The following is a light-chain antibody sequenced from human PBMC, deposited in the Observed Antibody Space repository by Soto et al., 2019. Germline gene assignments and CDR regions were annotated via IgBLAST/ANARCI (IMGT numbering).Light chain of an antibody. Sequence: EIVLTQSPATLSVSPGERATLSCRASQNIGSNLAWYRHKPGQAPRLLISGASTRATGVPARFSGSGSGTEFALTISSLQSEDFAVYFCQQYNTGPQTFGQGTKVEIK. CDR2: GAS. CDR3: QQYNTGPQT. CDR1: QNIGSN. J-gene: IGKJ1*01. V-gene: IGKV3-15*01.